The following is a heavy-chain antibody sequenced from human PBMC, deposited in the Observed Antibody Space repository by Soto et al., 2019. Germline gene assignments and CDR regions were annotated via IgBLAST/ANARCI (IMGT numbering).Heavy chain of an antibody. J-gene: IGHJ4*02. D-gene: IGHD1-26*01. V-gene: IGHV1-18*01. CDR3: TTLNKSVGDLDY. CDR2: ISAHKGNV. CDR1: GYTFSSYG. Sequence: GDSVKVSCKASGYTFSSYGISWVRQAPGQGLEWMGWISAHKGNVKYAQKLQGRVTMTEDPSTATAYMELSSLRSKDTAVDYCTTLNKSVGDLDYWGQGTLVSVSS.